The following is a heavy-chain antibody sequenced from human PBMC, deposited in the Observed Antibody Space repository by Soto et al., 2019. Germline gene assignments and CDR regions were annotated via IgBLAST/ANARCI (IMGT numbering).Heavy chain of an antibody. CDR2: TYYRSKWYS. Sequence: SQSLSLTCAISGDSVSSNSVGWDWIRQSPLRSLEWLGRTYYRSKWYSDYAVSVKSRITINPDTSKNQFSLQLNSVTPEDTAVYYCARDWGYSGRQLDYWGQGTPVIVSS. CDR1: GDSVSSNSVG. V-gene: IGHV6-1*01. J-gene: IGHJ4*02. D-gene: IGHD6-19*01. CDR3: ARDWGYSGRQLDY.